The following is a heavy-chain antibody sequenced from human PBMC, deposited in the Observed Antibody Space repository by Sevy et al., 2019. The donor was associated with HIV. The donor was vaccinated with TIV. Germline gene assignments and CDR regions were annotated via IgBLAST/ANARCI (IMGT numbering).Heavy chain of an antibody. CDR3: ATSSREQYSSGWFDP. J-gene: IGHJ5*02. V-gene: IGHV1-24*01. Sequence: ASVKVSCKVSGYTLTELSMHWVRQAPGKGLEWMGGFDPEDGETIYAQKLQGRVTMTEDTSTDTAYMELSSLRSEDTAVYYCATSSREQYSSGWFDPWGQGTLVTVSS. D-gene: IGHD6-25*01. CDR1: GYTLTELS. CDR2: FDPEDGET.